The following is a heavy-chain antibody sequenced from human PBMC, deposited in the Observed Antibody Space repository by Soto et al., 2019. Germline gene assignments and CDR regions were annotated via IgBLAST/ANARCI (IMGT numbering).Heavy chain of an antibody. CDR3: VILSTHRLPSSFHF. Sequence: PGGSRRLSCVASGCILRNCAMHWCRQLPWKGLEYVSAISNNGVSTYYANSVKGRFIISRDNSKNTLYLQMGSLRAEDMAVYYCVILSTHRLPSSFHFWCTGPLVT. CDR1: GCILRNCA. V-gene: IGHV3-64*01. D-gene: IGHD2-2*01. J-gene: IGHJ4*02. CDR2: ISNNGVST.